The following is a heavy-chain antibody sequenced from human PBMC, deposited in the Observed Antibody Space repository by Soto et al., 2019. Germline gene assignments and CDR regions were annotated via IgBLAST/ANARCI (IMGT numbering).Heavy chain of an antibody. CDR1: GGSISSYY. CDR3: ARRRRGYSPFDF. CDR2: IYHSGST. D-gene: IGHD5-18*01. V-gene: IGHV4-39*01. J-gene: IGHJ4*02. Sequence: SLSLTCTVSGGSISSYYWGWIRQPPGKGLEWIGSIYHSGSTSYNPSLMSRVTISVDTPKNQFSLKLKSVAAADTAVYYCARRRRGYSPFDFWGQGILVTVSS.